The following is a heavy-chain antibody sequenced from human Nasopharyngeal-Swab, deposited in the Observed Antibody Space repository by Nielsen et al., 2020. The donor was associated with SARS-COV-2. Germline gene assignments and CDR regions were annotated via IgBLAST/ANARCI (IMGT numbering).Heavy chain of an antibody. V-gene: IGHV3-21*01. CDR1: GFTFSSYS. CDR2: ISSSSSYI. D-gene: IGHD6-6*01. Sequence: GESLKISCAASGFTFSSYSMNWVRQAPGKGLEWVSSISSSSSYIYYADSVKGRFTISRDNAKNSLYLQMNSLRAEDTAVYYCAREPSIAARPDEGYWGQGTLVTVSS. J-gene: IGHJ4*02. CDR3: AREPSIAARPDEGY.